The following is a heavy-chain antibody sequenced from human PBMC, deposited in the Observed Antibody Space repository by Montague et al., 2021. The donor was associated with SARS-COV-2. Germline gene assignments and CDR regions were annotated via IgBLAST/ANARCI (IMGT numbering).Heavy chain of an antibody. D-gene: IGHD1-26*01. CDR3: ARIWGATRGDAFDI. J-gene: IGHJ3*02. Sequence: PALVKPTQTLTPTCTFSGFSLGTSGMCVSWIRQPPGKALEWLALIDWDDDKYYSTSLKTRLTISKDTSKNQVVLTMTNMDPVDTATYYCARIWGATRGDAFDIWGQGTMVTVSS. CDR2: IDWDDDK. CDR1: GFSLGTSGMC. V-gene: IGHV2-70*01.